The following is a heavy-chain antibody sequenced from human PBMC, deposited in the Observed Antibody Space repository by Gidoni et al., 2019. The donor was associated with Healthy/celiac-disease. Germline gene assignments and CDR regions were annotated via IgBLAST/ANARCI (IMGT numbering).Heavy chain of an antibody. J-gene: IGHJ4*02. CDR3: ARDRSTYYFDY. V-gene: IGHV3-7*01. CDR1: GFTFSSYW. CDR2: IKQDGSEK. Sequence: EVQLVESGGGLVQPGGSLRLSCAAYGFTFSSYWMSWVRQAPGKGLEWLANIKQDGSEKYYVDSVKGRFTISRDNAKNSLYLQMNSLRAEDTAVYYCARDRSTYYFDYWGQGTLVTVSS.